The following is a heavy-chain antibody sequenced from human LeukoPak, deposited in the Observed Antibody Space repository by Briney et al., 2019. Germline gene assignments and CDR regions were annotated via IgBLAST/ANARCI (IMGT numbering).Heavy chain of an antibody. CDR2: ISSSSSYI. CDR3: ARDPRSSWYRLERGGDDY. D-gene: IGHD6-13*01. V-gene: IGHV3-21*01. CDR1: GFTFSSYS. J-gene: IGHJ4*02. Sequence: GGSLRLSCAASGFTFSSYSMNWVRQAPGKGLEWVSSISSSSSYIYYTDSVKGRFTISRDNAKNSLYLQMNSLRAEDTAVYYCARDPRSSWYRLERGGDDYWGQGTLVTVSS.